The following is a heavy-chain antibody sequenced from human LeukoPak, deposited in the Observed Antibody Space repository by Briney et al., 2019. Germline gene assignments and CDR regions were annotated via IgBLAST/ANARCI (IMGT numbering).Heavy chain of an antibody. CDR1: GGTFSSYA. CDR2: IIPIFGTA. D-gene: IGHD3-16*01. V-gene: IGHV1-69*05. J-gene: IGHJ6*02. Sequence: SVKVSCKASGGTFSSYAISWVRQAPGQGLEWMGGIIPIFGTANYAQKFQGRVTITTDESTSTAYMELSSLRSEDTAVYYCARVGYDYYGMDVWGQGTTVTVSS. CDR3: ARVGYDYYGMDV.